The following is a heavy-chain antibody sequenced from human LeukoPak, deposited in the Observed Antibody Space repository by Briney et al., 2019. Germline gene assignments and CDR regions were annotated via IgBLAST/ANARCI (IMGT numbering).Heavy chain of an antibody. CDR3: AKDRGYDILTGPFDH. CDR1: GFTFSSYG. Sequence: GGSLRLSCAASGFTFSSYGMHWVRQAPGKGLEWVAVIWYDGSNKYYADSVKGRFTISRDNSKNTLYLQMNSLRAEDTAVYYCAKDRGYDILTGPFDHWGQGTLVTVSS. CDR2: IWYDGSNK. J-gene: IGHJ4*02. D-gene: IGHD3-9*01. V-gene: IGHV3-30*02.